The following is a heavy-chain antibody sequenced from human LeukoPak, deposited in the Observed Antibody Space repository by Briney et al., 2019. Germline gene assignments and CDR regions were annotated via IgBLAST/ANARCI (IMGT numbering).Heavy chain of an antibody. Sequence: ASVKVSCKASGYTFSGYYMHWVRQAPGQGLEWMGWINPNSDGTKYAQKFQGRVTMTRDTSISTAYTELSRLRSDDTAVCYCARDQYSSGWYQNIDSWGQGTLVTVSS. D-gene: IGHD6-19*01. V-gene: IGHV1-2*02. CDR3: ARDQYSSGWYQNIDS. CDR2: INPNSDGT. J-gene: IGHJ4*02. CDR1: GYTFSGYY.